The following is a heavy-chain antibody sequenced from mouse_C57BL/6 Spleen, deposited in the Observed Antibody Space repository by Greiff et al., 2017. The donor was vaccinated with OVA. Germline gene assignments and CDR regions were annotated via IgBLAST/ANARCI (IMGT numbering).Heavy chain of an antibody. CDR1: GYTFTGYE. V-gene: IGHV1-15*01. D-gene: IGHD2-4*01. Sequence: VQLQQSGAELVRPGASVKLSCKASGYTFTGYEMPWVKQTPVHGLEWIGDIDPDTGGTAYNQKFKGKAILTVDKSSSTAYMERRSRSSADSAVYYCTRCYDYDYWGQGTTLTVSS. J-gene: IGHJ2*01. CDR2: IDPDTGGT. CDR3: TRCYDYDY.